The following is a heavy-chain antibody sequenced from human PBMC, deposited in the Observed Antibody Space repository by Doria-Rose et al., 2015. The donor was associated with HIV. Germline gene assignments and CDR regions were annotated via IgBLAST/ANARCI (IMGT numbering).Heavy chain of an antibody. CDR3: ARIESSRWYHKYYFDF. J-gene: IGHJ4*02. Sequence: QITLKESGPVLVKPTETLTLTCTVSGVSLSSPGMGVSWIRQPPGKALEWLANTFSDDERSYKTSLESRLTISRGTSKSQVVLTMTDMDPVGTATYYCARIESSRWYHKYYFDFWGQGTLVIVSA. CDR2: TFSDDER. V-gene: IGHV2-26*01. CDR1: GVSLSSPGMG. D-gene: IGHD6-13*01.